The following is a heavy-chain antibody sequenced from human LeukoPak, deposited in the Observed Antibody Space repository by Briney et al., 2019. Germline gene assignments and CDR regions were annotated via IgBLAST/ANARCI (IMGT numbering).Heavy chain of an antibody. Sequence: SETLSLTCAVYGGSFSGYYWSWIRQPPGKGLEWIGYIYYSGSTYYNPSLKTRFTISVDTSKNQFSLKVHSVTAADTALYFCARDSLQSSLWGQGALVTVSS. J-gene: IGHJ4*02. D-gene: IGHD1-26*01. CDR3: ARDSLQSSL. V-gene: IGHV4-34*01. CDR2: IYYSGST. CDR1: GGSFSGYY.